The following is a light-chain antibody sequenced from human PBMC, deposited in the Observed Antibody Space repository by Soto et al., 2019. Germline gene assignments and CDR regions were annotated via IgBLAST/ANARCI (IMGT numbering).Light chain of an antibody. V-gene: IGLV2-23*01. J-gene: IGLJ2*01. CDR1: SSDVGSYNL. Sequence: QSALTQPASVSGSPGQSITISCTGTSSDVGSYNLVSWYQQYLGKAPKLMIYEGTKRPSGVSNRFSGSKSGNTASLTISGLQAEDEADYYCCSYAGSYVVFGGGTKVTVL. CDR2: EGT. CDR3: CSYAGSYVV.